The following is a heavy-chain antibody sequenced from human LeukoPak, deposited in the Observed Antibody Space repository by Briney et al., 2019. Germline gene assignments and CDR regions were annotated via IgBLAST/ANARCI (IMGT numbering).Heavy chain of an antibody. V-gene: IGHV3-23*01. CDR2: ISGSGGST. Sequence: GGSLRLSCAASGVTFSSYAMSWVRQAPGKGLEWLSTISGSGGSTYYADSVKGRFTISRDNSKNTVYLQMKSLRVEATAVYYCAKGLSAAGDYYFDYWGQGALVTVSS. J-gene: IGHJ4*02. D-gene: IGHD2-21*01. CDR1: GVTFSSYA. CDR3: AKGLSAAGDYYFDY.